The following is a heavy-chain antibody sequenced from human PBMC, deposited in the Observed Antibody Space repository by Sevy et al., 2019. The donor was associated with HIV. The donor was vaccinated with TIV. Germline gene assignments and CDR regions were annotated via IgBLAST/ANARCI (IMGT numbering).Heavy chain of an antibody. Sequence: SETLSLTCTVSGGSISNYYWNWIRQPPGKGLEWIGYIYYSGSTNYNPSLKSRVTISVDTSRNQFSLKLRSMTAADTAVYYCAMRGYDSSGYYNAFDIWGQGTMVTVSS. CDR3: AMRGYDSSGYYNAFDI. J-gene: IGHJ3*02. CDR1: GGSISNYY. CDR2: IYYSGST. V-gene: IGHV4-59*01. D-gene: IGHD3-22*01.